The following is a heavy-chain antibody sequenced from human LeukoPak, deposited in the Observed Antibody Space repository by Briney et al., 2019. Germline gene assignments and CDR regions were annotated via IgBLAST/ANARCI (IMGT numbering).Heavy chain of an antibody. J-gene: IGHJ3*02. D-gene: IGHD3-22*01. Sequence: GASVKVSCQASGYTFTDYYIHWVRQSPGQGLEWMGWINPNSDYTNYAQNFQGRVTMTRDTSISTAYMELRSLRSDDTAVYFCARSDYDNGHDALDIWGQGTMVTVSS. CDR2: INPNSDYT. CDR3: ARSDYDNGHDALDI. V-gene: IGHV1-2*02. CDR1: GYTFTDYY.